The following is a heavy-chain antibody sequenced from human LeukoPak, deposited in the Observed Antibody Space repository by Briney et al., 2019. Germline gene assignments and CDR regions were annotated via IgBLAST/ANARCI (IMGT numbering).Heavy chain of an antibody. Sequence: PSETLSLTCTVSGVSISSYSRSWIRQPPGKGLEWIGYIYYTGSTTSNPSLKRRVTISVDTSKNQFSLKLSSVTAADTAVYYCARDPQGYDFWSGPKSWFDPWGQGTLVTVSS. J-gene: IGHJ5*02. CDR3: ARDPQGYDFWSGPKSWFDP. D-gene: IGHD3-3*01. CDR1: GVSISSYS. CDR2: IYYTGST. V-gene: IGHV4-59*01.